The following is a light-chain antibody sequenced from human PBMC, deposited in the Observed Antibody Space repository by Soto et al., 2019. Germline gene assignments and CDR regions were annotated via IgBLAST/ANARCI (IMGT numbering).Light chain of an antibody. CDR3: QQLNSYPHT. Sequence: EIVVSQSPGTLSLSPGERATISCRASQSVSSSYLAWYQQKPGQAPRLLLYGASSRATGSPDRISGSGSGTDCTLTISRLEPEDFATYYCQQLNSYPHTSGQGTK. CDR2: GAS. J-gene: IGKJ1*01. V-gene: IGKV3-20*01. CDR1: QSVSSSY.